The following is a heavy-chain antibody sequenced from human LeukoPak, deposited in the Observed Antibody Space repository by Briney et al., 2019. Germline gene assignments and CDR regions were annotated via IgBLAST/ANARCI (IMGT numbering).Heavy chain of an antibody. CDR2: ISAYNGNT. CDR1: GYTFTSYG. D-gene: IGHD3-22*01. J-gene: IGHJ4*02. V-gene: IGHV1-18*01. CDR3: ARDGYYYDSSGYWFDY. Sequence: ASVKVSCKASGYTFTSYGISWVRQAPGQGLEWMGWISAYNGNTNYAQKFQGRVTITADESTSTAYMELSSLRSEDTAVYYCARDGYYYDSSGYWFDYWGQGTLVTVSS.